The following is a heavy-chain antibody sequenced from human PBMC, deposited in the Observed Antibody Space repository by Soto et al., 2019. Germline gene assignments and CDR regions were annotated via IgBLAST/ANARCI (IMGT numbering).Heavy chain of an antibody. CDR3: ARDTAVAGYYYYGMDV. J-gene: IGHJ6*02. Sequence: SQTLSLTCAISVDSVSSNSAAWNWIRQSPSRGLEWLGRTYYRSKWYNDYAVSVKSRITINPDTSKNQFSLQLNSVTPEDTAVYYCARDTAVAGYYYYGMDVWGQGTTVTVSS. CDR1: VDSVSSNSAA. D-gene: IGHD6-19*01. V-gene: IGHV6-1*01. CDR2: TYYRSKWYN.